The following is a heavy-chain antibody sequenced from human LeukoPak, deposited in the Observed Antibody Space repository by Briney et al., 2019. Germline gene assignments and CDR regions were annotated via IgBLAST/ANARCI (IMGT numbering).Heavy chain of an antibody. Sequence: SETLSLTCTVSGGSISSSSYYWGWIRQPPGKGLEWIGSIYYSGSTYYNPSLKSRVTISVDTSKNQFSLKLSSVTAADTAVYYCARGFPDYWGQGTLVTVSS. CDR2: IYYSGST. CDR1: GGSISSSSYY. CDR3: ARGFPDY. J-gene: IGHJ4*02. V-gene: IGHV4-39*07.